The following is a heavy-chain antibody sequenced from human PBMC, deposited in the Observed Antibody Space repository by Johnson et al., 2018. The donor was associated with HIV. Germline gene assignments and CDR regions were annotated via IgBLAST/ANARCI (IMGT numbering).Heavy chain of an antibody. Sequence: QVQLVESGGGVVQPGRSLRVSCGASGFTFSSYDMHWVRQAPGKGLEWVAVISYDGSNKYYADSVKGRFTISRDNSKNTLYVQMNSLRVEDTAVYYCAKSTQASIFRESGPYGAFDIWGQGTMVTVSS. CDR2: ISYDGSNK. CDR1: GFTFSSYD. J-gene: IGHJ3*02. V-gene: IGHV3-30*18. D-gene: IGHD3-3*02. CDR3: AKSTQASIFRESGPYGAFDI.